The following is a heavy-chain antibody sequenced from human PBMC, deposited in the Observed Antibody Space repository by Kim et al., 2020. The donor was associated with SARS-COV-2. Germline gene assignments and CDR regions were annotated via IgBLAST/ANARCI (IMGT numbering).Heavy chain of an antibody. CDR3: VKDLPIAVSTAAGTRGFDY. D-gene: IGHD6-13*01. Sequence: GGSLRLSCSASGFTFSSYAMHWVRQAPGKGLEYVSAISSNGGSTYYADSVKGRFTISRDNSKNTLYLQMSSLRAEDTAVYYCVKDLPIAVSTAAGTRGFDYWGQGTLVTVSS. J-gene: IGHJ4*02. CDR2: ISSNGGST. CDR1: GFTFSSYA. V-gene: IGHV3-64D*06.